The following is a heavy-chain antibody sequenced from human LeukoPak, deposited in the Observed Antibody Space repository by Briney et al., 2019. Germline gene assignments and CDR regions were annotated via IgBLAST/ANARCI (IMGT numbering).Heavy chain of an antibody. J-gene: IGHJ4*02. Sequence: GSLRLSCAVSGITLSNYGMSWVRQAPGKGLEWVAGISDSGGRTNYADSVKGRFTISRDNPKNTLCLQMNSLRAEDTAVYFCAKRGVVIRVILVGFHKEAYYFDSWGQGALVTVSS. CDR3: AKRGVVIRVILVGFHKEAYYFDS. V-gene: IGHV3-23*01. CDR1: GITLSNYG. CDR2: ISDSGGRT. D-gene: IGHD3-22*01.